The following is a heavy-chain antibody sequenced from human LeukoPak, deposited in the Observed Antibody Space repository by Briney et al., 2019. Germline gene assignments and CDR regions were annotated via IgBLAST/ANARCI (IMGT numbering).Heavy chain of an antibody. D-gene: IGHD4-23*01. CDR2: IFHSGTT. CDR3: ARSYVGGFWFDP. CDR1: GGSISSGGYS. V-gene: IGHV4-30-2*05. J-gene: IGHJ5*02. Sequence: PSQTLSLTCAVSGGSISSGGYSWSWIRQPPGKGLEWIGYIFHSGTTYHNPSLKSRVTISVDTSKNQFSLKLSSVTAADTAVYYCARSYVGGFWFDPWGQGTLVTVSS.